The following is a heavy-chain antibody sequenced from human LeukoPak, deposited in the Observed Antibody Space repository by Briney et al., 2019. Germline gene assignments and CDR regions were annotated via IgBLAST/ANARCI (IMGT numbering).Heavy chain of an antibody. CDR2: IIPIFGTA. CDR1: GGTFSSYA. V-gene: IGHV1-69*13. D-gene: IGHD2-2*01. J-gene: IGHJ6*02. Sequence: ASVKVSCKASGGTFSSYAISWVRQAPGQGLEWMGGIIPIFGTANYAQKSQGRVAITADESTSTAYMELSSLRSEDTAVYYCARGRLDCSSTSCYVGPYYYYYGMDVWGQGTTVTVSS. CDR3: ARGRLDCSSTSCYVGPYYYYYGMDV.